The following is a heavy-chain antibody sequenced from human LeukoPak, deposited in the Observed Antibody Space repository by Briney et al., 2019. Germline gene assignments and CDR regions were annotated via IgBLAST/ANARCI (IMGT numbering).Heavy chain of an antibody. CDR3: ARATAGTTLFEGIDY. J-gene: IGHJ4*02. D-gene: IGHD1-1*01. CDR2: IYHSGST. CDR1: GYSISSGYY. V-gene: IGHV4-38-2*02. Sequence: PSETLSLTCTVSGYSISSGYYWGWIRQPPGKGLEWIGSIYHSGSTYYNPSLKSRVTISLDTSKNHFSLRLSSVTASDTAVYYCARATAGTTLFEGIDYWGQGTLVTVSS.